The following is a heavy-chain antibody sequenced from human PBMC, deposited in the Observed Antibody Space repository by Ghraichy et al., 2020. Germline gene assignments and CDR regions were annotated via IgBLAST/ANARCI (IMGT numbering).Heavy chain of an antibody. D-gene: IGHD2-8*01. CDR3: ASHRSCSNGVCYTPTHYYYGMDV. CDR2: IYYSGST. J-gene: IGHJ6*02. Sequence: SETLSLTCTVPGGSISSYYWSWIRQPPGKGLEWIGYIYYSGSTNYNPSLKSRVTISLETSKNQFSLKLSSLTAADTAVYYCASHRSCSNGVCYTPTHYYYGMDVWGQGTTVTVSS. CDR1: GGSISSYY. V-gene: IGHV4-59*01.